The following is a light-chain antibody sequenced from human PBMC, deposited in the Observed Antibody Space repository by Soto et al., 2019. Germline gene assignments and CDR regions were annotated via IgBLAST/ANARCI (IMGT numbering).Light chain of an antibody. Sequence: DIQMTQSPSTLSASVGDRVTITCRASQRLDSFLAWYQQKPGRAPKLLIYTASVLETGVPSSFSGSGSETEFTLTISSLQPDDFATYSCQQYKYYSTFGQGTKLDIK. CDR3: QQYKYYST. CDR2: TAS. V-gene: IGKV1-5*03. J-gene: IGKJ2*01. CDR1: QRLDSF.